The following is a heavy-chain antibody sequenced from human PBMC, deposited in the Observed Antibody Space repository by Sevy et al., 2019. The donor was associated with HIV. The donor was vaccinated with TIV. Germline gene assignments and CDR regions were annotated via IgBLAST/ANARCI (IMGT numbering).Heavy chain of an antibody. D-gene: IGHD2-2*02. J-gene: IGHJ5*02. V-gene: IGHV3-33*01. CDR3: ARARRPYCSSTSCYINWFDP. CDR2: IWYDGSNK. Sequence: GGCLRLSCAASGFTFSSYGMHWVRQAPGKGLEWVAVIWYDGSNKYYADSVKVRFTISRDNSKNTLYLQMNSLRAEDTAVYYSARARRPYCSSTSCYINWFDPWGQGTLVTVSS. CDR1: GFTFSSYG.